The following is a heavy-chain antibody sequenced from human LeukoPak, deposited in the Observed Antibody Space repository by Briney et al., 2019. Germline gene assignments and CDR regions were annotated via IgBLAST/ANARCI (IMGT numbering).Heavy chain of an antibody. CDR1: GFTFGDHA. J-gene: IGHJ6*03. CDR3: TRVGYYYYYMDV. Sequence: GGSLRLSCTAPGFTFGDHAMSWVRQAPGKGLEWVGLIRSEAYGGTTEYAASLKGRLTISRDDSKSIAYLQMDSLNTEDTAVYYCTRVGYYYYYMDVWGKGTTVTVSS. V-gene: IGHV3-49*04. D-gene: IGHD3-16*01. CDR2: IRSEAYGGTT.